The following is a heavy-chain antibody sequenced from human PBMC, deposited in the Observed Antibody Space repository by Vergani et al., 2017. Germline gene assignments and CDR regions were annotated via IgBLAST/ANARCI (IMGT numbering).Heavy chain of an antibody. V-gene: IGHV4-39*07. CDR1: GGSISSSSYY. D-gene: IGHD3-16*01. J-gene: IGHJ4*02. Sequence: QLQLQESGPGLVKPSETLSLPCTVSGGSISSSSYYWGWIRQPPGKGLEWIGSIYYSGSTYYNPSLKSRVTISVDTSKNQFSLKLSSVTAADTAVYYCARDGGPDGNLDYWGQGTLVTVSS. CDR2: IYYSGST. CDR3: ARDGGPDGNLDY.